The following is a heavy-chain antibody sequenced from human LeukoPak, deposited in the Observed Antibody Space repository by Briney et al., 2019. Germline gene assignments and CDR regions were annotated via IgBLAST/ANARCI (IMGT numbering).Heavy chain of an antibody. D-gene: IGHD2/OR15-2a*01. Sequence: ASVKVSCKASGYTFTTFGISWVRLAPGQGLEWMGWVSGSSSHTNYARQLQGRVIMTTDTSTTTAYMELRSLRSDDTAVYYCARDFDCTSTVCNDVFDIWGQGTMVTVSS. CDR3: ARDFDCTSTVCNDVFDI. J-gene: IGHJ3*02. V-gene: IGHV1-18*01. CDR1: GYTFTTFG. CDR2: VSGSSSHT.